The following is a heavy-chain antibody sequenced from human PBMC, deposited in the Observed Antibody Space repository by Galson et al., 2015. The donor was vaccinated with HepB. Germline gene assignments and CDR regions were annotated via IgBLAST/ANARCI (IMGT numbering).Heavy chain of an antibody. V-gene: IGHV1-2*02. CDR1: GYTFTGYY. J-gene: IGHJ4*02. CDR2: INPNSGGT. Sequence: SVTVSCKASGYTFTGYYMHWVRQAPGQGLEWMGWINPNSGGTNYAQKFQGRVTMTRDTSISAAYMELSRLRSDDTAVYYCARVEYSSGIDYWGQGTLVTVSS. D-gene: IGHD6-25*01. CDR3: ARVEYSSGIDY.